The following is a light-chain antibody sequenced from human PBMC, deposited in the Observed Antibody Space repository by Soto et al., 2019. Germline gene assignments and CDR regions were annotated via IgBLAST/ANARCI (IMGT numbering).Light chain of an antibody. CDR2: DAS. CDR3: QQYNPFSPWT. J-gene: IGKJ1*01. V-gene: IGKV1-5*01. Sequence: DIQMTQSPSTLSASVGDSVTITCRASQSISYWLAWYQQKPGKAPKVLIYDASSLESGVPSRFSGSGSGTEFTLTISSLQPDDYAIYYCQQYNPFSPWTFGQGTKVEIK. CDR1: QSISYW.